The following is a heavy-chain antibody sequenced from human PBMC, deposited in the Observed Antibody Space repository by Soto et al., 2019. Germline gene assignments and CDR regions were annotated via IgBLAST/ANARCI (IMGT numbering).Heavy chain of an antibody. Sequence: GQLVQSGAEVKKPGSSVRVSCKSSGGSIKSFTISWVRQAPGQGPEWLGGITPYSATAKYAQKFQGRLTITADESTHSVYMDLASLRSDDTALYYCARWRGTVTSPGFMGPLDYWGQGTLVTVSS. CDR3: ARWRGTVTSPGFMGPLDY. CDR1: GGSIKSFT. D-gene: IGHD3-16*01. CDR2: ITPYSATA. V-gene: IGHV1-69*01. J-gene: IGHJ4*02.